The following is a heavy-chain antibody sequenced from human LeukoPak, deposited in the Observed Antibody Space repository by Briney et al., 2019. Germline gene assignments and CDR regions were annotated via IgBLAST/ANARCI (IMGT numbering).Heavy chain of an antibody. CDR3: ARDPCGENWFDP. Sequence: SETLSLTCAVYGGSFRGGYCSWIRQPPGKGLEWIGEINHSGSTNYNPSLKSRVTIPVDTSKNQFSLKLSSVTAADTAVYYCARDPCGENWFDPWGQGTLVTVSS. CDR2: INHSGST. D-gene: IGHD2-21*01. CDR1: GGSFRGGY. J-gene: IGHJ5*02. V-gene: IGHV4-34*01.